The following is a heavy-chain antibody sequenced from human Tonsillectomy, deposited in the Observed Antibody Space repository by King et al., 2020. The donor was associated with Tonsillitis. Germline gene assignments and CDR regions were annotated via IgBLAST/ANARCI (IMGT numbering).Heavy chain of an antibody. D-gene: IGHD3-22*01. CDR2: IDYSGST. CDR3: ARGSRLGIYYFDY. Sequence: LQLQESGPGLVKPSETLSLTCTVSGGSISSRSYYWGWIRQPPGKGLEWIGSIDYSGSTYYNPSLKSRVTMSVDTSNNQFSLKLSSVTAADTAVYYCARGSRLGIYYFDYWGQGTLVTVSS. J-gene: IGHJ4*02. CDR1: GGSISSRSYY. V-gene: IGHV4-39*01.